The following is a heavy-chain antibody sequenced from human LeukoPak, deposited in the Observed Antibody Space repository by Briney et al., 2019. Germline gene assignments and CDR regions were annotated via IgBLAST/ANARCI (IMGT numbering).Heavy chain of an antibody. CDR2: ISAYNGNT. CDR1: GYTFTSYG. D-gene: IGHD2-21*02. J-gene: IGHJ4*02. Sequence: ASVKVSCKASGYTFTSYGISWVRQAPGQGLEWMGWISAYNGNTNYAQKLQGRVTMTTDTSTSTAYMELRSLRSDDTAVYYCARIWSPGDRSPYFDYWGQGTLVTVSS. CDR3: ARIWSPGDRSPYFDY. V-gene: IGHV1-18*01.